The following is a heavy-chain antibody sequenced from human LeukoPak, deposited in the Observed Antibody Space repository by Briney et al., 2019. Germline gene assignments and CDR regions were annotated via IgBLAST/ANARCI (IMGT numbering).Heavy chain of an antibody. CDR3: ARAAPRRYDSSGCSDY. CDR1: GFTFSSYS. V-gene: IGHV3-21*01. D-gene: IGHD3-22*01. Sequence: SGRSLRLSCAASGFTFSSYSMNWVRQAPGKGLEWVSSISSSSSYIYYADSVKGRFTISRDNAKNSLYLQMNSLRAEDTAVYYCARAAPRRYDSSGCSDYWGQGTLVTVSS. CDR2: ISSSSSYI. J-gene: IGHJ4*02.